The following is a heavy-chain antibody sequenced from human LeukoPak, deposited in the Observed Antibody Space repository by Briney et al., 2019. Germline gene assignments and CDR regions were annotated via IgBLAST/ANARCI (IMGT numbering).Heavy chain of an antibody. Sequence: GESLKISCKGSGYSFTNSWIDWVRQVPGKGLEWMGIIYPGDSDTRYSPSFRGQVTISVDKSINTAYLQWNSLQASDTAMYYCARRTSARHWFDPWGQGTLVTVSS. CDR1: GYSFTNSW. J-gene: IGHJ5*02. CDR3: ARRTSARHWFDP. CDR2: IYPGDSDT. D-gene: IGHD6-25*01. V-gene: IGHV5-51*01.